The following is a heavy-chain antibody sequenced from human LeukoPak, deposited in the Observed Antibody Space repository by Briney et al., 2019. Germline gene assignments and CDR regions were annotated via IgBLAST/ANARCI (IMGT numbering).Heavy chain of an antibody. V-gene: IGHV3-23*01. CDR2: ISGSGGST. J-gene: IGHJ4*02. D-gene: IGHD3-3*01. CDR3: AKIFGVFITDNGPFDY. Sequence: PGGSLRLSCAASGFTFSSYAMSWVRQAPGKGLEWVSAISGSGGSTYYADSVKGRFTISRDNDKNTLYLQMNSLRAEAAAVHYCAKIFGVFITDNGPFDYWGQGTLATVSS. CDR1: GFTFSSYA.